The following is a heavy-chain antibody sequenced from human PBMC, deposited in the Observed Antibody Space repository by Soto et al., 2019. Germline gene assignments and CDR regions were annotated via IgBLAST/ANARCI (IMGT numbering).Heavy chain of an antibody. CDR1: GGSISSGGYY. Sequence: SETLSLTCTVSGGSISSGGYYWSWIRQHPGKGLAWIGYIYYSVSTYYNPSLKSRVTISVDTSKNQFSLKLSSVTAADTAVYYCARDRGSGSYLAFDIWGQGTMVTVSS. V-gene: IGHV4-31*03. CDR2: IYYSVST. D-gene: IGHD3-10*01. CDR3: ARDRGSGSYLAFDI. J-gene: IGHJ3*02.